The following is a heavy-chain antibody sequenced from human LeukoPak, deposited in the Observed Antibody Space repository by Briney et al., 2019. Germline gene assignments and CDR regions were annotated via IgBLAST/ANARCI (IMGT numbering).Heavy chain of an antibody. J-gene: IGHJ6*02. Sequence: GRSLRLSCAASGFTFSSYAMHWVRQAPGKGLEWVAVIPYDGSNKSYADSVKGRFTISRDNSKNTLYLQMNSLRVEDTAVYYCARDASQRLLWFGEKLDGMDVWGQGTTVTVSS. CDR1: GFTFSSYA. V-gene: IGHV3-30-3*01. CDR3: ARDASQRLLWFGEKLDGMDV. CDR2: IPYDGSNK. D-gene: IGHD3-10*01.